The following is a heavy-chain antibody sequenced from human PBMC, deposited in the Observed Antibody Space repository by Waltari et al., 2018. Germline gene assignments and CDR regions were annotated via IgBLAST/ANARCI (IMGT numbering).Heavy chain of an antibody. D-gene: IGHD6-19*01. CDR2: ISCNGNRS. J-gene: IGHJ4*02. CDR1: GFSFRTYA. V-gene: IGHV3-23*01. CDR3: AKRGGTGPVAVAGIHCDH. Sequence: EVQLLESGGGLVPPGGSLRLSCVASGFSFRTYAMYWVRQAPGKGLEWVSSISCNGNRSNYKDSVKGRFTIPRDNSKNTVYLEVNRLGVEDTGTFYWAKRGGTGPVAVAGIHCDHLGRGTLVSVSS.